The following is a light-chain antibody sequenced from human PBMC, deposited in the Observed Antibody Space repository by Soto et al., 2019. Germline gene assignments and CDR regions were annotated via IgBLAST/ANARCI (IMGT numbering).Light chain of an antibody. V-gene: IGKV3-15*01. CDR3: QQYDNWPPMYT. J-gene: IGKJ2*01. Sequence: EILMTQSPATLSVSPGERATLSCRASQNIRSNLAWYQHKPGQAPRLLMYGASTRATNIPARFSGSGSGTEFTLTISSLQSEDFAVYYCQQYDNWPPMYTFGQGTKVDTK. CDR2: GAS. CDR1: QNIRSN.